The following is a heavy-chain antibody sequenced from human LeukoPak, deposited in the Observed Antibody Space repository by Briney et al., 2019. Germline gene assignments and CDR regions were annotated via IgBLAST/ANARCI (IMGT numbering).Heavy chain of an antibody. D-gene: IGHD4-17*01. Sequence: SETLSLTCSVSGGSISRYYWSWIRQPPNKGLEWIGYLDNSGRTNYNSSLKSRVTISVDTSKNQFSLKLSSVTAADTAVYYCARDRNSYGVGYFDYWGQGTLVTVSS. J-gene: IGHJ4*02. CDR1: GGSISRYY. V-gene: IGHV4-4*08. CDR2: LDNSGRT. CDR3: ARDRNSYGVGYFDY.